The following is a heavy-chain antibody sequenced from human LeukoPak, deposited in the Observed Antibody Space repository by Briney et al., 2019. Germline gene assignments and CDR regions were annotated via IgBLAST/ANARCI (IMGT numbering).Heavy chain of an antibody. CDR3: ARDQIGYGLDY. CDR2: IYDSWNT. V-gene: IGHV4-59*11. CDR1: SGPINNHY. Sequence: PSETLSLTCFVSSGPINNHYWSWIRQPPGKGLEWIGYIYDSWNTNYNPSLQSRVTISMDASRNQFSLNLTSVTAADTAVYYCARDQIGYGLDYWGQGTLVTVSS. D-gene: IGHD5-18*01. J-gene: IGHJ4*02.